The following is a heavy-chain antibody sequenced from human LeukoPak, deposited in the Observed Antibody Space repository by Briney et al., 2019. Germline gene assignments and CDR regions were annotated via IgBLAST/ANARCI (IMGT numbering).Heavy chain of an antibody. Sequence: GGSLRLSCAASGFTFSSYSMNWVRQAPGKGLEWVSYISNTATIIYYADSVKGRFTISRDNAKNSLHLQMNSLRAEDTAMYYCARDALRPDYWGQGTLVTVSS. CDR3: ARDALRPDY. V-gene: IGHV3-48*01. CDR2: ISNTATII. CDR1: GFTFSSYS. J-gene: IGHJ4*02.